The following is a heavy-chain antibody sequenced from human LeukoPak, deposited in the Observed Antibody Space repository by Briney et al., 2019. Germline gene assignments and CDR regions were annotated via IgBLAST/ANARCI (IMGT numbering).Heavy chain of an antibody. D-gene: IGHD6-13*01. CDR2: ISGSGGST. J-gene: IGHJ6*03. CDR1: GFTFSSYA. V-gene: IGHV3-23*01. CDR3: AREQLVRGYYYYYYMDV. Sequence: GGSLRLSCAASGFTFSSYAMSWVRQAPGKGLEWVSAISGSGGSTYYADSVKGRFTISRDNSKNTLYIQMNSLRAEDTAVYYCAREQLVRGYYYYYYMDVWGKGTTVTISS.